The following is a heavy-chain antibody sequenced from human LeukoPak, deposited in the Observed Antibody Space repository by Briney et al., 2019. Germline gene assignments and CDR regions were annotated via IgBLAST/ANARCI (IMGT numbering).Heavy chain of an antibody. CDR3: ASPDRRDGYNFAV. D-gene: IGHD5-24*01. CDR2: IYPGDSDT. V-gene: IGHV5-51*01. Sequence: GESLKISCKGSGYSFTNFWIGWVRQMPGKGLEWMGTIYPGDSDTRYSPSFQGQVTISADKSISTAYVQWSSLKASDTAMYYCASPDRRDGYNFAVWGQGTLATVSS. CDR1: GYSFTNFW. J-gene: IGHJ4*02.